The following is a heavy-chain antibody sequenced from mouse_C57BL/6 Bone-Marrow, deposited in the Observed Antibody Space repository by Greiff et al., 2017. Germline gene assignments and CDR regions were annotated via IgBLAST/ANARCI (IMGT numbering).Heavy chain of an antibody. D-gene: IGHD1-1*01. Sequence: EVQLQQSGAELVKPGASVKLSCTASGFNIKDYYMHWVKQRTEQGLEWIGRIDPEDGETKYAPKFQGKATITADTSSNTAYLQLSSLTSEDTAVYYCARARTTVVATGGLAGTWYFDVWGTGTTVTVSS. CDR2: IDPEDGET. CDR3: ARARTTVVATGGLAGTWYFDV. J-gene: IGHJ1*03. V-gene: IGHV14-2*01. CDR1: GFNIKDYY.